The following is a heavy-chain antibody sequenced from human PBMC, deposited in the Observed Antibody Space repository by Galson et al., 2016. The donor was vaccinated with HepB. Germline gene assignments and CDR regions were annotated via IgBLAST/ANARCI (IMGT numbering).Heavy chain of an antibody. CDR1: GDSISSYY. CDR3: AREVASRFDY. Sequence: ETLSLTCTVSGDSISSYYWTWIRQPPGKGLEWIGYVYYTGSTKYNPSLRSPVSISVDTSKNQFSLKLSSVTAADTAVYYCAREVASRFDYWGQGILVSVPS. CDR2: VYYTGST. D-gene: IGHD5-12*01. V-gene: IGHV4-59*01. J-gene: IGHJ4*02.